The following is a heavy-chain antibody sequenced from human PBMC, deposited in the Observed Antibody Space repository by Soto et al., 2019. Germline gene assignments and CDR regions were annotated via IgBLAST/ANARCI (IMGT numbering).Heavy chain of an antibody. CDR2: IYYSGST. CDR1: GGSISGYY. V-gene: IGHV4-59*01. CDR3: ARVARDVSSGWYNMDY. J-gene: IGHJ4*02. Sequence: SETLSLTCTVSGGSISGYYWSWIRQPPGKGLEWIGYIYYSGSTNYNPSLKSRVTISVDTSKNQFSLKLSSVTAADTAVYYCARVARDVSSGWYNMDYWGQGTLVTVSS. D-gene: IGHD6-19*01.